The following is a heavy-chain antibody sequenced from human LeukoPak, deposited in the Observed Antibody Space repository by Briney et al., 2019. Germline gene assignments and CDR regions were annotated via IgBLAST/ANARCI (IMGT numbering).Heavy chain of an antibody. CDR3: ARDVTYDTSSWYLDY. J-gene: IGHJ4*02. V-gene: IGHV3-48*04. CDR2: ISSGSSTT. Sequence: GGSLRLSCAASGFTFSSYSMNWVRQAPGKGLEWVSYISSGSSTTYYADSVKGRFTISRDNAKNSLYLQMNSLRAEDTALYYCARDVTYDTSSWYLDYWGQGTLVTVSS. D-gene: IGHD6-13*01. CDR1: GFTFSSYS.